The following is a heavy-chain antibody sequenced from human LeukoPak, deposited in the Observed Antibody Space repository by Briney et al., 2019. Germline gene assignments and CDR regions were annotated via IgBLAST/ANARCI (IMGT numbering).Heavy chain of an antibody. CDR2: ISSSGSTI. D-gene: IGHD6-13*01. CDR1: VFTLSDYY. Sequence: GSLRLSCAPSVFTLSDYYMSCIRHAPGKGLGWVSYISSSGSTIYYAGSVKGRFTISRDNAKNSLYLQMNSLRAEDTAVYYCARDFSPAIAAAGTGWCDPWGQGTLVSVSS. V-gene: IGHV3-11*01. J-gene: IGHJ5*02. CDR3: ARDFSPAIAAAGTGWCDP.